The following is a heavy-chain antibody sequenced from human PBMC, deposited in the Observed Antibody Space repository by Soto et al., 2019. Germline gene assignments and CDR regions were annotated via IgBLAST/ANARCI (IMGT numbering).Heavy chain of an antibody. J-gene: IGHJ4*02. Sequence: PGGSLRLSCAASGVTFRDYYMTWIRQVPGKGLEWVSYISGSSSTIYYADSVKGRFTISRDNAKNSLYLQMNSLRAEDTAVYYCARDIRGAYWGQGTLVTVSS. CDR3: ARDIRGAY. V-gene: IGHV3-11*01. CDR1: GVTFRDYY. CDR2: ISGSSSTI. D-gene: IGHD3-10*01.